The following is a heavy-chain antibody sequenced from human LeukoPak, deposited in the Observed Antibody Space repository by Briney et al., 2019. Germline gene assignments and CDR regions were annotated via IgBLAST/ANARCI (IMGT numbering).Heavy chain of an antibody. V-gene: IGHV1-8*01. J-gene: IGHJ4*02. D-gene: IGHD2-21*02. CDR3: ARLFGCGGDCYYFDY. CDR2: MNPNSGST. CDR1: GYTFTNYD. Sequence: GASVKVSCKASGYTFTNYDFNWMRQATGQGLEWMGWMNPNSGSTGYAQKFQGRVTMTRDTSISTAYMELSSLTSEDTAVYYCARLFGCGGDCYYFDYWGQGTLVTVSS.